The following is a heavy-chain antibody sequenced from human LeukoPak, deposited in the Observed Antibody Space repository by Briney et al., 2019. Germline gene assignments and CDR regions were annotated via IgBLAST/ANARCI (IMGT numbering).Heavy chain of an antibody. CDR3: ARYLGYSSGWSRKWYFDL. D-gene: IGHD6-19*01. Sequence: GGSLRLSCAASGFTVSSNYMSSGRQAPGKGLEWGSVIYSGGSTYYADSVKGRFTISRDNSKNTLYLQMNSLRAEYTAVYYCARYLGYSSGWSRKWYFDLWGRGTLVTVSS. CDR2: IYSGGST. CDR1: GFTVSSNY. V-gene: IGHV3-53*01. J-gene: IGHJ2*01.